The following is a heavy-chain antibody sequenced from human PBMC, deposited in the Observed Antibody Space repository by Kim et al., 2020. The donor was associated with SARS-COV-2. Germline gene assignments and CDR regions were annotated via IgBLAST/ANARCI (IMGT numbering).Heavy chain of an antibody. CDR1: GFTFSSYG. J-gene: IGHJ4*01. CDR2: IWYDGSNK. V-gene: IGHV3-33*01. Sequence: GGSLRLSCAASGFTFSSYGMHWVRQAPGKGLEWVEVIWYDGSNKYYADSVKGRFTISRDNSKNTLYLQMNSLRAEDTAVYYCARGEYYYDSSGYLPNFDYWGQGTLVTVSS. D-gene: IGHD3-22*01. CDR3: ARGEYYYDSSGYLPNFDY.